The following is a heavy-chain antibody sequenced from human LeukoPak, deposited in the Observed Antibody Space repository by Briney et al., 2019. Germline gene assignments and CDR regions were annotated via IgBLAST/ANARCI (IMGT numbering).Heavy chain of an antibody. CDR2: IIPILGIA. CDR3: ARGELGDGSKNYDY. D-gene: IGHD5-24*01. Sequence: SVKVSCNASGGTFSSYAISWVRQPPGQGLEWMGRIIPILGIANYSQKFQGRVTITADKSTSTAYMELSSLTAEDTAVYYCARGELGDGSKNYDYGVQGNVVTVSA. J-gene: IGHJ4*02. CDR1: GGTFSSYA. V-gene: IGHV1-69*04.